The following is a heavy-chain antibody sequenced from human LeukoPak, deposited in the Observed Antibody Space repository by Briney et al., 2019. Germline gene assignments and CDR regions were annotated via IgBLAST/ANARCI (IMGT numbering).Heavy chain of an antibody. CDR3: TSMTKYSSGSFFDY. J-gene: IGHJ4*02. V-gene: IGHV3-73*01. D-gene: IGHD6-19*01. CDR2: IRSKANSYAT. Sequence: GGSLRLSCAASGFTFSGSAMHWVRQASGKGLEWVGRIRSKANSYATAYAASVKGRFTISRDDSKNTAYLQMNSLKTEDTAVYYCTSMTKYSSGSFFDYWGQGTLVTVSS. CDR1: GFTFSGSA.